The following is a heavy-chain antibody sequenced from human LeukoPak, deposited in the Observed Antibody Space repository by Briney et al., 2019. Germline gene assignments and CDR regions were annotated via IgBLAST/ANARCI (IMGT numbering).Heavy chain of an antibody. D-gene: IGHD2-2*01. J-gene: IGHJ3*02. Sequence: GGSLRLSCAASGFTFSSYAMSWVRQAPGKGLEWVSRISGSGGSTYYTDSVKGRFTISRDTSNNTVLLQMKSLRAEDSAVYDCAKYQYYAPDAFDIWGQGTMVTVSS. CDR3: AKYQYYAPDAFDI. CDR2: ISGSGGST. V-gene: IGHV3-23*01. CDR1: GFTFSSYA.